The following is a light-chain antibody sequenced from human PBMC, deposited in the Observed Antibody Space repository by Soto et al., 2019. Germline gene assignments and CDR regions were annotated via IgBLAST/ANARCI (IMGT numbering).Light chain of an antibody. V-gene: IGLV2-8*01. CDR2: EVT. CDR3: SSYAASNNFYFV. CDR1: SSDVGGYNY. J-gene: IGLJ3*02. Sequence: QSALTQPPSASGSPGQSVTISCTETSSDVGGYNYVSWYQQYPGRAPKLMIYEVTKRPSGVPDRFSGSKSGNTASLTVSGLQAEDEADYYCSSYAASNNFYFVFGGGTKVT.